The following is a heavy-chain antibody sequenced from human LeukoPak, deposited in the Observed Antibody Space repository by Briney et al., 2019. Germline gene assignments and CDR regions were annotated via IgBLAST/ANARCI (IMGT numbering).Heavy chain of an antibody. Sequence: GGSLRLSCAASGFTFSKAWMSWVRQAPGKGLESVGRIKSKSDGETTDYAAPVKGRFTMSRDDSKNTLYLQMNSLHAEDTAVYYCTTISLVVVSATGGGFWGQGTLVTVSS. CDR2: IKSKSDGETT. CDR1: GFTFSKAW. D-gene: IGHD2-21*01. CDR3: TTISLVVVSATGGGF. J-gene: IGHJ4*02. V-gene: IGHV3-15*01.